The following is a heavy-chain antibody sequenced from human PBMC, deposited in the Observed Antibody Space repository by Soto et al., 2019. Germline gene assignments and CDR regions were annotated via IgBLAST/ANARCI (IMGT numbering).Heavy chain of an antibody. D-gene: IGHD3-3*01. Sequence: SETLSLTCTVSGGSISSYYWSWIRQPAGKGLEWIGRIYTSGSTNYNPSLKSRVTMSVDTSKNQFSLKLSSVTAADTAVYYCARGFLRFLEWLPDYYYYGMDVWGQGTTVTVSS. J-gene: IGHJ6*02. CDR3: ARGFLRFLEWLPDYYYYGMDV. CDR1: GGSISSYY. V-gene: IGHV4-4*07. CDR2: IYTSGST.